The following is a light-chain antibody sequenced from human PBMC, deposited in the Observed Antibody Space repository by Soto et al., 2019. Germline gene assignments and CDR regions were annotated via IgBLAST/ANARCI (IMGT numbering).Light chain of an antibody. CDR1: QTISTL. CDR2: DDS. V-gene: IGKV1-5*01. Sequence: IQMTQSPSTLSASVGDRVTITCQASQTISTLLAWYQHKPGKAPNLLIYDDSSLESGVPSRFSGSGSGTEFTLTISSLQPDDSATYYCQQYSSLVTFGQGTKLEI. CDR3: QQYSSLVT. J-gene: IGKJ2*01.